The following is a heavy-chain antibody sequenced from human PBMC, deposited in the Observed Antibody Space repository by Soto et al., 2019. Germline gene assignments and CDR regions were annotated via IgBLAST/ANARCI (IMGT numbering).Heavy chain of an antibody. Sequence: VQLVESGGDLVQPGGSLRLSCAASGFTFSSYEMNWVRQAPGKGLEWVSYISSTGTSMDYADSVKGRFTISRDNATYSLFLQLNSLRDEDTAVYYCAREPHFIDYWGQGTLVSVS. CDR2: ISSTGTSM. CDR3: AREPHFIDY. J-gene: IGHJ4*02. CDR1: GFTFSSYE. V-gene: IGHV3-48*03.